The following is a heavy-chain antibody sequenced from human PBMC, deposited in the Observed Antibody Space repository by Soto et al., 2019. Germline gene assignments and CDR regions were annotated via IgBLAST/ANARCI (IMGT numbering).Heavy chain of an antibody. Sequence: GGSLRLSCAASGFTFSSYWMSWVRQAPGKGLEWVANIKQDGSEKYYVDSAKGRFTISRDNAKNSLYLQMNSLRAEDTAVYYCARDNIGQLVGYYYYYMDVWGQGTTVTVSS. CDR3: ARDNIGQLVGYYYYYMDV. D-gene: IGHD6-6*01. J-gene: IGHJ6*03. CDR2: IKQDGSEK. V-gene: IGHV3-7*01. CDR1: GFTFSSYW.